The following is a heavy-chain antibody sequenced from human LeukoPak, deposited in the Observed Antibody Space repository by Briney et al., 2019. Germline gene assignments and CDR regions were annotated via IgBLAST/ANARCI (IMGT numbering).Heavy chain of an antibody. D-gene: IGHD3-16*01. V-gene: IGHV3-43*02. Sequence: GGSLRLSCGVSGITLSNYGMSWVRQAPGKGLEWVSLIRGGGTSTYYADSVKGRFTVSRDSSRNSLYLQMNSLTTEDTAFYYCAKGGGDNFLYYFDYWGQGILVTVSS. J-gene: IGHJ4*02. CDR3: AKGGGDNFLYYFDY. CDR1: GITLSNYG. CDR2: IRGGGTST.